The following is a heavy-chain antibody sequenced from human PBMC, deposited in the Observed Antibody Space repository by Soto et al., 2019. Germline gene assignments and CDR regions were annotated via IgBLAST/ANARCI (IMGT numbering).Heavy chain of an antibody. Sequence: SETLSLTYAVSGGSLSSGGYSWSWIRQPPGKGLEWIGYIYHSGSTNYNPSLKSRVTISVDTSKNQFSLKLSSVTAADTAVYDCARWRVPAAKRYYYRSGHNKWFDPWGQGTLVTVSS. V-gene: IGHV4-30-2*01. CDR3: ARWRVPAAKRYYYRSGHNKWFDP. CDR1: GGSLSSGGYS. D-gene: IGHD3-10*01. CDR2: IYHSGST. J-gene: IGHJ5*02.